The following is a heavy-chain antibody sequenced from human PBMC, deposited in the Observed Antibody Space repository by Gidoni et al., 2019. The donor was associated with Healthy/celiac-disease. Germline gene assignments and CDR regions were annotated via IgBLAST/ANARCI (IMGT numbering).Heavy chain of an antibody. Sequence: EVQLVESGGGLVKPGGSLRLSCAASGFTFSSYRMNWVRQAPGKGLEWVSSIISSSSYTYYADSVKGRFTISRDNAKNSLYLQMNSLRAEDTAVYYCAREFTMVRGATDYWGQGTLVTVSS. V-gene: IGHV3-21*01. CDR2: IISSSSYT. CDR3: AREFTMVRGATDY. CDR1: GFTFSSYR. D-gene: IGHD3-10*01. J-gene: IGHJ4*02.